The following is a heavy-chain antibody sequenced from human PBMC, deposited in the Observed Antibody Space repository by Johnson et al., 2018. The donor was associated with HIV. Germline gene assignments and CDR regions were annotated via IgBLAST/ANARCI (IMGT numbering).Heavy chain of an antibody. CDR2: ISYDGSNT. V-gene: IGHV3-30*14. Sequence: QMLLVESGGGLVQPGGSLRLSCAASGFTFSSYAMHWVRQAPGKGLEWVAVISYDGSNTYYADSVKGRFTISRDNSKNTLFLQMNSLRAEDTAVYYCARVGGWGAFDIWGQGTRVTVSS. CDR1: GFTFSSYA. CDR3: ARVGGWGAFDI. D-gene: IGHD3-10*01. J-gene: IGHJ3*02.